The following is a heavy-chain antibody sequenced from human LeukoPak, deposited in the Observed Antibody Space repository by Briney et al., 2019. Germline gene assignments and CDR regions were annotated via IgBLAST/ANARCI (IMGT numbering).Heavy chain of an antibody. D-gene: IGHD5-18*01. Sequence: PSETLSLTCAVYGASFSGYYWTWIRQPPGKGLEWIGEINHSGSTNYNPSLKSRVTISVDTSKNQFSLKLNSVTAADTAVYYCARRSYGYYGLRYWGQGTLVTVSS. V-gene: IGHV4-34*01. CDR1: GASFSGYY. J-gene: IGHJ4*02. CDR2: INHSGST. CDR3: ARRSYGYYGLRY.